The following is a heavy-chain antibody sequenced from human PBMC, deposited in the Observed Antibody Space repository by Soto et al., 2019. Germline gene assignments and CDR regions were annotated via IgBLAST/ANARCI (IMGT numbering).Heavy chain of an antibody. J-gene: IGHJ3*02. D-gene: IGHD3-10*01. CDR3: ARDLRFSDAFDI. CDR2: IIPILGIA. CDR1: GGTFSSYT. V-gene: IGHV1-69*04. Sequence: SVKVSCKASGGTFSSYTISWVRQAPGQGLEWMGRIIPILGIANYAQKFQGRVTITADKSTSTAYMELSSLRSEDTAVYYCARDLRFSDAFDIWGQGTMVTVSS.